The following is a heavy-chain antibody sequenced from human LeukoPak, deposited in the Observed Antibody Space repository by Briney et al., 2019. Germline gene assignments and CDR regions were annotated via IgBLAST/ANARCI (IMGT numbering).Heavy chain of an antibody. D-gene: IGHD3-9*01. Sequence: GGSLRLSCAASGFTYSGYGMHWVRLAPGKGLEWVAFIRFDGSNKYYADSVKGRFTISRDNSKNTLYLQMNSLRAEDTAVYYCAKEGAPYYDISNWFDPWGQGTLVTVSS. CDR1: GFTYSGYG. V-gene: IGHV3-30*02. J-gene: IGHJ5*02. CDR2: IRFDGSNK. CDR3: AKEGAPYYDISNWFDP.